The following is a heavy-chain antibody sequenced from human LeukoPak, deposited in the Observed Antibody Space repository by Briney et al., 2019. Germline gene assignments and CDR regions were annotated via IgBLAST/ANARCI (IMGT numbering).Heavy chain of an antibody. D-gene: IGHD3-16*01. CDR3: VKTRISLGGLIRTDAFDF. CDR1: GFTFSSYA. Sequence: GGSLRLSCSASGFTFSSYAMHWVRQAPGKGLEYVSGINNNGGSTQYADSAKGRFTISRDNSKNPLFLQMSSLGVEDTAIYYCVKTRISLGGLIRTDAFDFWGRGTLVTVSS. J-gene: IGHJ3*01. CDR2: INNNGGST. V-gene: IGHV3-64D*06.